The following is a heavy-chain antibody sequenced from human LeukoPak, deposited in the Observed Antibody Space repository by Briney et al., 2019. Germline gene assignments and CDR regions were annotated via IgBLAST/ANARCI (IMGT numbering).Heavy chain of an antibody. CDR2: ITPSGGTT. Sequence: GASVKVSCKASGYTFTSYYVHWVRQAPGQGLEWMGVITPSGGTTSNAQKFQGRVTMTRDLSTSTVYMELSSLRSEDTAVYYCARDWQWLVRGAFDIWGQGAMVTVSS. V-gene: IGHV1-46*01. J-gene: IGHJ3*02. D-gene: IGHD6-19*01. CDR3: ARDWQWLVRGAFDI. CDR1: GYTFTSYY.